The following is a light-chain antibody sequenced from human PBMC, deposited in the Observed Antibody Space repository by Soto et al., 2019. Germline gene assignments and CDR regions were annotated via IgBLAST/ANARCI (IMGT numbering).Light chain of an antibody. V-gene: IGKV2-28*01. Sequence: DIVMTQSPLSLAVTPGEPASISCRSSQSLEYSNGYNYLDWYLQKPGQSPQLLIYLGSSRAPGVPDRFSGSGSATDFTLKISRVEAEDVGVYYCMQALRTWTFGQGTKVEIK. J-gene: IGKJ1*01. CDR1: QSLEYSNGYNY. CDR3: MQALRTWT. CDR2: LGS.